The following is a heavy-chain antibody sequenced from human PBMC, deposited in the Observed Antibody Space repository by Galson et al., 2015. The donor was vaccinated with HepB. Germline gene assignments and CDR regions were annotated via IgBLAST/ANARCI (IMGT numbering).Heavy chain of an antibody. CDR1: GFTFSSYA. CDR3: AKSLGELSFFWFDP. CDR2: ISGSGGST. Sequence: SLRLSCAASGFTFSSYAMSWVRQAPGKGLEWVSAISGSGGSTYYADSVKGRFAISRDNSKNTLYLQMNSLRAEDTAVYYCAKSLGELSFFWFDPWGQGTLVTVSS. D-gene: IGHD3-16*02. J-gene: IGHJ5*02. V-gene: IGHV3-23*01.